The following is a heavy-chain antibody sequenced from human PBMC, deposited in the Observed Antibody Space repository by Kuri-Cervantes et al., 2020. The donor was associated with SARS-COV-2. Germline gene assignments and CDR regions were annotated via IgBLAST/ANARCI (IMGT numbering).Heavy chain of an antibody. Sequence: GGSLRLSCAASGLTFSSYAMHWVRQAPGKGLEWVALISYDGSNKYYADSVKGRFTISRDNSKNTLYLQMNSLRAEDTAVYYCAKDQGDSYGISYFDYWGQGTLVTVSS. D-gene: IGHD5-18*01. J-gene: IGHJ4*02. CDR1: GLTFSSYA. CDR3: AKDQGDSYGISYFDY. CDR2: ISYDGSNK. V-gene: IGHV3-30*18.